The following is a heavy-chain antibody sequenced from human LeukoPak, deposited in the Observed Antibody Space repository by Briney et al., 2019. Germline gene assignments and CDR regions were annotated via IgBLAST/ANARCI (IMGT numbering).Heavy chain of an antibody. V-gene: IGHV4-39*01. D-gene: IGHD1-26*01. CDR2: IYYSGST. Sequence: SETLSLTCTVSGGSISSSSYYWGWIRQPPGKGLEWIGSIYYSGSTYYNPSLKSRVTISVDTSKNQFSLKLSSVTAADTAVYYCARSPGVARGALDYWGQGTLVTVSS. CDR3: ARSPGVARGALDY. J-gene: IGHJ4*02. CDR1: GGSISSSSYY.